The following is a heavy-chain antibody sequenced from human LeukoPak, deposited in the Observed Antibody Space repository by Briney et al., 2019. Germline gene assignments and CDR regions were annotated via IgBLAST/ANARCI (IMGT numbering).Heavy chain of an antibody. Sequence: ASVKVSCKASGYTFTGYYMHWVRQAPGQGLEWVGWINPNSGGTNYAQKFQGRVTMTRDTSISTAYMELSRLRSDDTAVYYCAREGGDDSSGYYSFDYWGQGTLVTVSS. CDR1: GYTFTGYY. CDR2: INPNSGGT. V-gene: IGHV1-2*02. D-gene: IGHD3-22*01. J-gene: IGHJ4*02. CDR3: AREGGDDSSGYYSFDY.